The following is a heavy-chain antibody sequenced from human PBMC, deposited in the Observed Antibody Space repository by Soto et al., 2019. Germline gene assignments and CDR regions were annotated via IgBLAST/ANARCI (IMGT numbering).Heavy chain of an antibody. V-gene: IGHV1-18*04. J-gene: IGHJ4*02. D-gene: IGHD6-25*01. CDR1: GYTFTSYG. CDR2: ISAVNGDT. CDR3: TREAGWQRMVPYD. Sequence: QVPLVQSGTEVKKSGASVNVSCKAFGYTFTSYGFSWVRQVPGQGLEWLGWISAVNGDTQYAQTMKGRLTVTTDTSTTTVHMELRSLTPADTAVYYCTREAGWQRMVPYDWGQGTLVTVS.